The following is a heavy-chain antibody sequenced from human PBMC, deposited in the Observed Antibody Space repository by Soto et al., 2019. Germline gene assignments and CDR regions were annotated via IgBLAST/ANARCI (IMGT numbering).Heavy chain of an antibody. D-gene: IGHD3-3*01. CDR3: ARAHDFWGGRQQPIDS. CDR2: INHVGIT. Sequence: SENLSLTGAGSCGSFIGFYWTWIRQSPGKGLECLGDINHVGITNYNPSLKSRVSIPVDTSKSQFSLKLSSVTAADTAVYYCARAHDFWGGRQQPIDSRGQGTLVTVSS. CDR1: CGSFIGFY. V-gene: IGHV4-34*01. J-gene: IGHJ4*02.